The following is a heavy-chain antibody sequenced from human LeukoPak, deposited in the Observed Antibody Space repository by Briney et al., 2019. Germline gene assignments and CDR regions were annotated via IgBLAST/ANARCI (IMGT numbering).Heavy chain of an antibody. D-gene: IGHD2-15*01. CDR1: GYTFTSYY. CDR3: ARAPPYIVVVVAAGNAFDI. J-gene: IGHJ3*02. V-gene: IGHV1-46*01. CDR2: INPSGGST. Sequence: ASVKVSCKASGYTFTSYYMHWVRQAPGQGLEWMGIINPSGGSTSYAQKFQGRVTMTRDTSTSTVYMELSSLRSDDTAVYYCARAPPYIVVVVAAGNAFDIWGQGTMVTVSS.